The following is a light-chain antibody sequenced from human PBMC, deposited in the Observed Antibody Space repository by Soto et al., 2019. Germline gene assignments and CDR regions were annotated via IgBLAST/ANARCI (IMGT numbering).Light chain of an antibody. CDR2: AAS. CDR3: QYYNNWLAT. Sequence: EVVMTQSPVTLSFSPVYKFSLSCVANQTISNMLAWYQQKPGQAPRLLIYAASTRATGVSARFSGSGSGTEFTLTISSLQSEDFTIYYCQYYNNWLATFGGGTKV. CDR1: QTISNM. J-gene: IGKJ4*01. V-gene: IGKV3-15*01.